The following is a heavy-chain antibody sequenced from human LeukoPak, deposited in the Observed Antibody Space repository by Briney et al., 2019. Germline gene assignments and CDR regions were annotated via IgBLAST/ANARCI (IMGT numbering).Heavy chain of an antibody. Sequence: SETLSLTCTVSGGSISSYYWSWIRQPPGKGLEWIGYIYYSGSTNYNPSLKSRVTMSVDTSKNQFSLKLSSVTAADTAVYYCARDRMQLGFDYWGQGTLVTVSS. D-gene: IGHD6-6*01. CDR2: IYYSGST. V-gene: IGHV4-59*12. CDR3: ARDRMQLGFDY. CDR1: GGSISSYY. J-gene: IGHJ4*02.